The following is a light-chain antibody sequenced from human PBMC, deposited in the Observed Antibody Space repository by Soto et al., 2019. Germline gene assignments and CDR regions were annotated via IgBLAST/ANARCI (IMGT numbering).Light chain of an antibody. CDR1: QTIYRW. CDR3: QKYDRSTWT. CDR2: KAS. V-gene: IGKV1-5*03. J-gene: IGKJ1*01. Sequence: DIQMTQSPSTLSASIGDRVTITCRASQTIYRWLAWYQQKPGKAPNLLIYKASNLPSGVPSRFSGSGSGTEFTLTISGLQPDDSALYYCQKYDRSTWTFGQGTKVEIK.